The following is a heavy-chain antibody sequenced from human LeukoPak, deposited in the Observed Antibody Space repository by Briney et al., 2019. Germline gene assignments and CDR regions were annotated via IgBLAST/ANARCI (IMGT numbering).Heavy chain of an antibody. Sequence: SETLSLTCTVSGGSLSSYYWSWVRQPAGKGLEWIGRIYASGNTNYNPSLKGRVTMTVDTSKNQFSLNLSSVTAADTAVYYCARVVPAAQNYYYYYMDVWGKGTTVTVSS. J-gene: IGHJ6*03. CDR3: ARVVPAAQNYYYYYMDV. D-gene: IGHD2-2*01. V-gene: IGHV4-4*07. CDR2: IYASGNT. CDR1: GGSLSSYY.